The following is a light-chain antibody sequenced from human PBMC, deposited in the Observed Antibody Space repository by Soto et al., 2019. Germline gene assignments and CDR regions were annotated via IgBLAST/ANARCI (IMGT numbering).Light chain of an antibody. J-gene: IGLJ2*01. CDR2: SNN. V-gene: IGLV1-47*02. CDR3: AAWDDSLSGVV. Sequence: QSVLTQPPSASGTPGQRVTISCSGSTSNIGSNYVYWYQQLPGTAPKLLIYSNNRRPSGVPDRFSGSKSGTSASLAISGLRSEDEADYHCAAWDDSLSGVVFGGGTKLTVL. CDR1: TSNIGSNY.